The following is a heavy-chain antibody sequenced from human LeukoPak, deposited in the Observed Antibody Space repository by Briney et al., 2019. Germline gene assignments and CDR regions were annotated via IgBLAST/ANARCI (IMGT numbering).Heavy chain of an antibody. J-gene: IGHJ4*02. CDR2: INPNSGDT. CDR3: ATPGYSSSWYDY. CDR1: GYTFTVYS. V-gene: IGHV1-2*02. Sequence: ASVKVSCKASGYTFTVYSIHWVRQAPGQGLEWMGWINPNSGDTNYAQKFQGRVTMTRDTSISTAYMELSRLGSDDTAVYYCATPGYSSSWYDYWGQGTLVTVSS. D-gene: IGHD6-13*01.